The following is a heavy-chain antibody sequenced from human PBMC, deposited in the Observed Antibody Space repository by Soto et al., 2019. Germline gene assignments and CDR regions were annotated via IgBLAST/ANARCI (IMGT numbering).Heavy chain of an antibody. V-gene: IGHV3-48*03. D-gene: IGHD2-2*01. Sequence: PGGSLRLSCAASGFTFSSYEMNWVRQAPGKELEWVSYISSSGSTIYYADSVKGRFTISRDNAKNALYLQMNSLRAEDTAVYYCANLVPGYIDYWGQGTLVTVSS. CDR2: ISSSGSTI. J-gene: IGHJ4*02. CDR1: GFTFSSYE. CDR3: ANLVPGYIDY.